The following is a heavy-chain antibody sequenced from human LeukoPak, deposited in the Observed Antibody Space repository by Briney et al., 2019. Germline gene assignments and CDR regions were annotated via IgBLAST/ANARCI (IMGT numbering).Heavy chain of an antibody. J-gene: IGHJ4*02. Sequence: GGSLRLSCAASGFTFSSYAMHWVRQAPGKGLEWVAVISYDGSNKYYADSVKGRFTISRDNSKNTLYLQMNSLRAEDTAVYYCARGPNSYSSGWYLDYWGQGTLVTVSS. CDR2: ISYDGSNK. V-gene: IGHV3-30-3*01. CDR3: ARGPNSYSSGWYLDY. D-gene: IGHD6-19*01. CDR1: GFTFSSYA.